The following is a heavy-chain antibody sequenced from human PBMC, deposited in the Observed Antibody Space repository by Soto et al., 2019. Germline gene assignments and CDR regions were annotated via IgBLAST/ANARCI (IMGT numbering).Heavy chain of an antibody. D-gene: IGHD2-15*01. CDR1: GYNFPNFD. CDR2: MNPSSGET. V-gene: IGHV1-8*01. J-gene: IGHJ4*01. CDR3: ARLAEYCNGIKCYSNFDF. Sequence: SGYNFPNFDINWVRQAPGRGLVWMGWMNPSSGETGSAQNFQGRVTMTRDISTRTFFMQLTSLRSEDTAIYYCARLAEYCNGIKCYSNFDFWGRGTQVTVSS.